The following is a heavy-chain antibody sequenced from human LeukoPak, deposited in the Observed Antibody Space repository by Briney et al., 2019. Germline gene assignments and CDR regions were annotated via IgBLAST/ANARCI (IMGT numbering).Heavy chain of an antibody. D-gene: IGHD5-18*01. CDR1: GYIFTNYD. J-gene: IGHJ4*02. V-gene: IGHV1-8*01. CDR2: MNPNSGNT. Sequence: ASVQFSCKASGYIFTNYDINWVRQATGQGLEWMGWMNPNSGNTGFAQKFQGRVTMTRNTSKSTAYMELSSLTSEDWAVYYCARARGYSYGYSDYWGQGTLVTVSS. CDR3: ARARGYSYGYSDY.